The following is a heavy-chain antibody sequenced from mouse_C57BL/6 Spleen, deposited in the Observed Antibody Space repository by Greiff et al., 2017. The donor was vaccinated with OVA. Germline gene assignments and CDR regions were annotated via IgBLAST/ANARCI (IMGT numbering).Heavy chain of an antibody. CDR3: ARHYGSSDGYFDV. D-gene: IGHD1-1*01. Sequence: VQLQQSGAELMKPGASVKLSCKATGYTFTGYWIAWVKQRPGHGLAWIGEILPGSGSTNYNETFKGKATFTADTSSNPAYMQRSSLTTEDSAIYYCARHYGSSDGYFDVWGTGTTVTVSS. CDR2: ILPGSGST. J-gene: IGHJ1*03. V-gene: IGHV1-9*01. CDR1: GYTFTGYW.